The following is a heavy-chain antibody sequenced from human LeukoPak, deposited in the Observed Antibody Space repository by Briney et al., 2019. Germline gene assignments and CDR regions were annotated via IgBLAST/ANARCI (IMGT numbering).Heavy chain of an antibody. D-gene: IGHD7-27*01. CDR3: ARVRGRKISGVTRPLIDY. CDR2: IYYSGST. J-gene: IGHJ4*02. V-gene: IGHV4-39*01. CDR1: GGSISSSSYY. Sequence: SETLSLTCTVSGGSISSSSYYWGWIRQPPGKGLEWIGSIYYSGSTYYNPSLKSRFTISVDTSKNQFSLKLSSVTAADTAVYYCARVRGRKISGVTRPLIDYWGQGTLVTVSS.